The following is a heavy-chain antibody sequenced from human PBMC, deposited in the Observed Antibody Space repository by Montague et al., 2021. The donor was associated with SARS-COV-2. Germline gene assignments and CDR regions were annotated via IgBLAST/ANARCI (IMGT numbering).Heavy chain of an antibody. Sequence: TLSLTCTVSGGSISSGSYYWNWIRRPAGKGLEWIGRIDTSGSTNYXPSLESRVTISVDTSKNQFSLKLSSVTAVDTAVYYCARESLHLTGYYNDYFDYWGQGTLVTVSS. J-gene: IGHJ4*02. CDR3: ARESLHLTGYYNDYFDY. V-gene: IGHV4-61*02. D-gene: IGHD3-9*01. CDR2: IDTSGST. CDR1: GGSISSGSYY.